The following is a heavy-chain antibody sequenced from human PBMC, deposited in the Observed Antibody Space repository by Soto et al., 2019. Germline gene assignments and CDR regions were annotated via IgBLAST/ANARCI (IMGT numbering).Heavy chain of an antibody. J-gene: IGHJ4*02. Sequence: GGSLRLSCAASGFTFSSYAMSWVRQAPGKGLEWVSAISGSGGSTYYADSVKGRFTISRDNSKNTLYLQMNSLRAEDTAVYYCAKDPDDSSGYYYYFDYCGQGTLVTVS. CDR1: GFTFSSYA. V-gene: IGHV3-23*01. CDR3: AKDPDDSSGYYYYFDY. D-gene: IGHD3-22*01. CDR2: ISGSGGST.